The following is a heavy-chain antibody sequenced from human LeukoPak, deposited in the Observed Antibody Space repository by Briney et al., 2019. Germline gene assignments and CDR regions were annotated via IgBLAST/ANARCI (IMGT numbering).Heavy chain of an antibody. CDR3: ARGCSGGVCFRDF. Sequence: GGSLRLSCTASGFSFSSYSMNWVRQAPGKGLEWVSTIPSSGDSIYYADSVKGRFTVSSDNAENSLYLHMNSLRAEDRAVYYCARGCSGGVCFRDFWGQGALVTVSS. CDR2: IPSSGDSI. D-gene: IGHD2-8*02. CDR1: GFSFSSYS. V-gene: IGHV3-21*06. J-gene: IGHJ4*02.